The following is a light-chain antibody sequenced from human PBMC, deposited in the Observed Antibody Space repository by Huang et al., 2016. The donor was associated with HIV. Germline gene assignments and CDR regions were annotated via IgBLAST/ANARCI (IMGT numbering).Light chain of an antibody. CDR3: RQYNNWPPWT. J-gene: IGKJ1*01. CDR2: GAS. Sequence: EMVMTQSPATLSVSPGERVTLSCRASQSVSSNLAWYQQKPGQAPRLLIYGASTRATDTPPRFSGGGSGTVFTLTITSLQSEDFAVYYCRQYNNWPPWTFGQGTKVEIK. CDR1: QSVSSN. V-gene: IGKV3-15*01.